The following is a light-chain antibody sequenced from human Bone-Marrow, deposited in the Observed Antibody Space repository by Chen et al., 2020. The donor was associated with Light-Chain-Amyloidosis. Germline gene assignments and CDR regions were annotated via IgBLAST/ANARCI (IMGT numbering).Light chain of an antibody. V-gene: IGKV1-5*03. CDR3: QQYNSYSRT. CDR1: QTINNW. CDR2: KAS. J-gene: IGKJ1*01. Sequence: DIQITQSPSTLSASVGDRVTITCRTSQTINNWVAWYQQKPGKAPKLLIYKASSLESGVPSRFSGSGSGTEFTLTISSLQPDDFATYYCQQYNSYSRTFGLGTKVEI.